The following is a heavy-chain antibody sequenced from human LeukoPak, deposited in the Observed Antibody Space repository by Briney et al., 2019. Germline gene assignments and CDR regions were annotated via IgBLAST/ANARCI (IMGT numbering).Heavy chain of an antibody. D-gene: IGHD2-21*01. V-gene: IGHV1-2*02. CDR3: ARADRLDGGPYLIGP. Sequence: ASVKVSCKTSGYSFTDYYMHWVRQAPGQGLEWMGWINPNSGGTSSAQKFQGRATMTRDTSITTVYMEVSWLTSDDTAIYYCARADRLDGGPYLIGPWGQGTLVTVSS. J-gene: IGHJ5*02. CDR2: INPNSGGT. CDR1: GYSFTDYY.